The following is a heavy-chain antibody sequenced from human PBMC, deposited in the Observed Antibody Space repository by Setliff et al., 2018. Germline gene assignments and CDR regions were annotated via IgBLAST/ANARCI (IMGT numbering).Heavy chain of an antibody. CDR3: AHRRAAAGAEG. J-gene: IGHJ4*02. Sequence: PSETLSLTCTVSGGSISSHYWSWIRQPPGKGLEWTGEINHSGSTNYNPSLKSRVTISVDTSKNQFSLKLSSVTAADTAVYYCAHRRAAAGAEGWGQGTLVTVSS. D-gene: IGHD6-13*01. CDR2: INHSGST. CDR1: GGSISSHY. V-gene: IGHV4-34*01.